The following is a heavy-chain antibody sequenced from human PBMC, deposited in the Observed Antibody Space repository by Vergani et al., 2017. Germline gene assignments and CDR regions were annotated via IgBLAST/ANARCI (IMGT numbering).Heavy chain of an antibody. CDR3: AKGDSSSRLEPGYYYYGMDV. D-gene: IGHD6-6*01. V-gene: IGHV3-9*01. J-gene: IGHJ6*02. Sequence: EVQLVESGGGLVQPGRSLRLSCAASGFTFDDYAMHWVRQAPGKGLEWVSGISWTSGSTGYADSVKGRFTISRDNAKNSLYLQMNSLRAEDTALYYCAKGDSSSRLEPGYYYYGMDVWGQGTTVTVSS. CDR1: GFTFDDYA. CDR2: ISWTSGST.